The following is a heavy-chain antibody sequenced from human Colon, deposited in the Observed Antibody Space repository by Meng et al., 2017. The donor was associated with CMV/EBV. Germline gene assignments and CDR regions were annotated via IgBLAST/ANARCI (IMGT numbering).Heavy chain of an antibody. CDR2: IYSGGPM. J-gene: IGHJ3*02. D-gene: IGHD3-10*02. Sequence: GESLKISCAGSPFNVVNTYMSWVRQAPGKGLEWVALIYSGGPMHYADSVKGRFTISRDNSKNILYLQMNSLRADDTAVYYCARGSGPLFPGAFDIWGQGTMVT. V-gene: IGHV3-53*01. CDR3: ARGSGPLFPGAFDI. CDR1: PFNVVNTY.